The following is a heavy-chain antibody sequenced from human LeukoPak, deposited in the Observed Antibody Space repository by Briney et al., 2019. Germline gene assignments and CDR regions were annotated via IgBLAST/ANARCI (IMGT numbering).Heavy chain of an antibody. CDR1: GFTFSSYW. J-gene: IGHJ4*02. CDR2: IKQDGSEK. D-gene: IGHD5-24*01. V-gene: IGHV3-7*01. Sequence: GGSLRLSCAASGFTFSSYWMSWVRQAPGKGLEWVANIKQDGSEKNYVDSVKGRFTISRDNAKNSLELQMNSLRDEDTAVYYCAKAMATIYLDYWGQGTLVTVSS. CDR3: AKAMATIYLDY.